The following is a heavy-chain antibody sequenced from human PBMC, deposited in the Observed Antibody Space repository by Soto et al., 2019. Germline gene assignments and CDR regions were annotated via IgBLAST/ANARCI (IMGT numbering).Heavy chain of an antibody. CDR3: DRVGGRLLRFDP. D-gene: IGHD2-15*01. Sequence: QMQLQESGPGLVKPSQTLSLTCTVSGGSISSGDYYWSLIRQPPGKGLEWIGYIYYSGSTNYNPSLKSRVTISVDTSKNQFSLKQSSVTGADADVYDGDRVGGRLLRFDPWGQGTLVTVSS. J-gene: IGHJ5*02. CDR1: GGSISSGDYY. V-gene: IGHV4-30-4*01. CDR2: IYYSGST.